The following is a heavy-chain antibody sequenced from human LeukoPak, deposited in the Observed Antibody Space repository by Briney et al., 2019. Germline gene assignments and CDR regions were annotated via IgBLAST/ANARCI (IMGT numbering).Heavy chain of an antibody. V-gene: IGHV3-43*02. D-gene: IGHD1-1*01. CDR2: INGDGVST. J-gene: IGHJ4*02. CDR3: ARGTGTTFDY. CDR1: GFTFDDYA. Sequence: PGGSLRLSCAASGFTFDDYAMHWVRQAPGKGLEWVSLINGDGVSTTYADSVKGRFTISSDNAKNTLYLQMNSLRAEDTAVYYCARGTGTTFDYWGQGTLVTVSS.